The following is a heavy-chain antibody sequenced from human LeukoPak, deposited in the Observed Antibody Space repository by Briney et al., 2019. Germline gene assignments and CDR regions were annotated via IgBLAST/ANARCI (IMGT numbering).Heavy chain of an antibody. CDR3: AKKMLGYSSGWYEVDY. V-gene: IGHV3-30*02. D-gene: IGHD6-19*01. J-gene: IGHJ4*02. Sequence: PGGSLRLSCAASGFTFSSYGMHWVRQAPGKGLEWVAFIRYDGSNKYYADSVKGRFTISRDNSKNTLYLQMNSLRAEDTAVYYCAKKMLGYSSGWYEVDYWGQGTLVTVSS. CDR1: GFTFSSYG. CDR2: IRYDGSNK.